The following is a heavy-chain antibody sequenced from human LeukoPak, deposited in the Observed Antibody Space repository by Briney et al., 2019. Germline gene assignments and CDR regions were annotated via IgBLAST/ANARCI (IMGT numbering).Heavy chain of an antibody. Sequence: GGSLRLSCAASGFTFSSYAMHWVRQAPGKGLEYVSAISSNGGSTYYANSVKGRFTISRDNSKNTLYLQMGSLRAEDMAVYYCARGDSGSSDYWGQGTLVTVSS. CDR2: ISSNGGST. D-gene: IGHD1-26*01. CDR1: GFTFSSYA. CDR3: ARGDSGSSDY. J-gene: IGHJ4*02. V-gene: IGHV3-64*01.